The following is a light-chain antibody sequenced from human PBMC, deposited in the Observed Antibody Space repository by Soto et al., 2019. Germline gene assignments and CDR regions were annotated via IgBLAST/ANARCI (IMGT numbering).Light chain of an antibody. Sequence: AIRMTQSPSSLSASTGDRVTITCRASQGISSYLAWYQQKPGKAPKFLIYKASDLENGVPSRFSGSGSGTEFALTISSLQPDDFATYYCQQYDSYPLTFGGGTKVDIK. J-gene: IGKJ4*01. CDR1: QGISSY. V-gene: IGKV1-8*01. CDR2: KAS. CDR3: QQYDSYPLT.